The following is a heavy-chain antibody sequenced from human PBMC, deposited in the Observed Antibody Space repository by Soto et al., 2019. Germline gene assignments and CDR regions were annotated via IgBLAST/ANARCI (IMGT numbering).Heavy chain of an antibody. Sequence: QVQLVQSGAEVKKPGSSVKVSCKASGGTFSSYAISWVRQAPGQGLEWMGGIIPIFGTAHYAQKFQGRVTITADESTSTAYMELRSLRSEDTAVYYCAREGSIAAAGTPPGNWFDPWGQGTLVTVSS. CDR2: IIPIFGTA. D-gene: IGHD6-13*01. CDR3: AREGSIAAAGTPPGNWFDP. J-gene: IGHJ5*02. V-gene: IGHV1-69*01. CDR1: GGTFSSYA.